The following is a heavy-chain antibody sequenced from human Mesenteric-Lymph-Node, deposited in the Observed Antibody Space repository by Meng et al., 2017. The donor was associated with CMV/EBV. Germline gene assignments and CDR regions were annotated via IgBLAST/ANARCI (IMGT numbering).Heavy chain of an antibody. J-gene: IGHJ4*02. CDR3: ARQSSGATLDY. CDR2: INAGNGNT. Sequence: SCKASGYTFTSNGISWVRQAPGQGLEWMGWINAGNGNTKYSQKFQGRVTITRDTSASTAYMELSSLRSEDTAVYYCARQSSGATLDYWGQGTLVTVSS. CDR1: GYTFTSNG. D-gene: IGHD1-26*01. V-gene: IGHV1-3*01.